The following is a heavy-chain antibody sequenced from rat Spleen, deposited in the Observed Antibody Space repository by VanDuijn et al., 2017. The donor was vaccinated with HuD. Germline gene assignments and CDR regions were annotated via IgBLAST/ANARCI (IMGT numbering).Heavy chain of an antibody. CDR3: ATLGLAYYFDY. J-gene: IGHJ2*01. CDR1: DYSITSNY. V-gene: IGHV3-1*01. Sequence: EVQLQESGPGLVKPSQSLSLTCSVTDYSITSNYWDWIRKFPGNKMEWIGHISYSGSTSYNPSLKSPVSITRDTSKNHFFLQLNSVTTEDTATYFCATLGLAYYFDYWGQGLMVTVSS. D-gene: IGHD4-2*01. CDR2: ISYSGST.